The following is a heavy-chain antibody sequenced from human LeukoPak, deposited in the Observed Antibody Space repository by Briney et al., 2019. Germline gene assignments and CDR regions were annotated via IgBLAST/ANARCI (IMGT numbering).Heavy chain of an antibody. D-gene: IGHD4-23*01. CDR2: IYTSGST. CDR1: GGSLSSGSYY. CDR3: ARGDYGGHYDY. V-gene: IGHV4-61*02. J-gene: IGHJ4*02. Sequence: SQTMSLTCTVSGGSLSSGSYYWSWIRQPAGKGLEWIGRIYTSGSTNYNPSLKSRVTISVDTSKNQFSLKLSSVTAADTAVYYCARGDYGGHYDYWGQGTLVTVSS.